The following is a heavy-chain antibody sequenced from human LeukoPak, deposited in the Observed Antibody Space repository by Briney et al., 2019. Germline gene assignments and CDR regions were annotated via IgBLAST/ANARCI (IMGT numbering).Heavy chain of an antibody. CDR2: ISTSGST. J-gene: IGHJ4*02. Sequence: SETLSLTCTVSDNSISTYYWNWIRQAAGKGLEWIGRISTSGSTNYNPSLKSRLTMSAVTSKNQFSLKLSSVTAADTAVYYCARAPFDYYDSSGYYDLDYWGQGTLVTVSS. CDR3: ARAPFDYYDSSGYYDLDY. V-gene: IGHV4-4*07. D-gene: IGHD3-22*01. CDR1: DNSISTYY.